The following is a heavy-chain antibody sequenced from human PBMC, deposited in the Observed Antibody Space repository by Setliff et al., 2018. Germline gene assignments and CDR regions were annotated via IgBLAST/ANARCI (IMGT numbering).Heavy chain of an antibody. CDR3: AKDREVVPDFDAFDI. J-gene: IGHJ3*02. Sequence: PGGSLRLSCVASGFTFSSHGMTWVRLAPGKGLEWISYISTSSSTIYYADSVKGRFTISRDNANHTLYLQMNCLRADDTAVYYCAKDREVVPDFDAFDIWGQGTMVTVSS. D-gene: IGHD2-21*02. CDR1: GFTFSSHG. CDR2: ISTSSSTI. V-gene: IGHV3-48*01.